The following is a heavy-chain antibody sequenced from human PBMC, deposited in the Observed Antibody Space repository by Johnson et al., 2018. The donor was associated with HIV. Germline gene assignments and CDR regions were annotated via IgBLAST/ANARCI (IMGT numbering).Heavy chain of an antibody. J-gene: IGHJ3*02. CDR1: GFTVSSNY. D-gene: IGHD1-26*01. CDR2: IYSGGST. CDR3: ARDREIVGAQTAFDI. V-gene: IGHV3-66*01. Sequence: EVQLVESGGGLVQPGRSLRLSCAASGFTVSSNYMSWVRQAPGKGLEWVSVIYSGGSTYYADSVKGRFTISRDNAKNSLYLQMNSLRAEDTAVYYCARDREIVGAQTAFDIWGQGTMVTVSS.